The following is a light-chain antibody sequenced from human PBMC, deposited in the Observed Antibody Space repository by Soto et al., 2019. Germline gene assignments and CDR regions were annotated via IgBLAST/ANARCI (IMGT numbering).Light chain of an antibody. Sequence: DIQMTHSPSSLSSSLVDRVTITCRSSQSIGRFLNWHQQKPGKAPNVLINVASTLRSGVPSRFSGSGSGTDFTISISSLQTEDFASYYCQQANSFPITFGQGTRLEIK. CDR2: VAS. J-gene: IGKJ5*01. CDR1: QSIGRF. V-gene: IGKV1-39*01. CDR3: QQANSFPIT.